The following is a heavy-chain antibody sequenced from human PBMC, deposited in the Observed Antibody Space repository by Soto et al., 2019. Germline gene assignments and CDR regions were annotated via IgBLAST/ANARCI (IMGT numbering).Heavy chain of an antibody. CDR2: INHSGST. CDR3: ARGRYYYDSSGYWLKGRWFDP. J-gene: IGHJ5*02. Sequence: LSLTCAVYGGSFSGYYWSWIRQPPGKGLEWIGEINHSGSTNYNPSLKSRVTISVDTSKNQFSLKLSSVTAADTAVYYCARGRYYYDSSGYWLKGRWFDPWGQGTLVTVSS. CDR1: GGSFSGYY. V-gene: IGHV4-34*01. D-gene: IGHD3-22*01.